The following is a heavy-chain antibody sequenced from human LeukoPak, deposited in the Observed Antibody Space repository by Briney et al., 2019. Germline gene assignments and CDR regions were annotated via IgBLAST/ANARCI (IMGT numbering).Heavy chain of an antibody. Sequence: PGGSLRLSCAASGFTFSNAWMSWVRQAPGKGLEWEGVILYDGSDSYYTDSVKGRFTLSRDNSKNTLCLQMNSLRAEDTAVYFCARDRDSSSHYFDYWGQGALVTVSS. CDR2: ILYDGSDS. J-gene: IGHJ4*02. V-gene: IGHV3-30*03. CDR1: GFTFSNAW. CDR3: ARDRDSSSHYFDY. D-gene: IGHD6-6*01.